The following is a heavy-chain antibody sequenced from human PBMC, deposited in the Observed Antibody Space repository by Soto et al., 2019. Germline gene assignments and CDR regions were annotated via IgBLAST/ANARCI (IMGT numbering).Heavy chain of an antibody. J-gene: IGHJ4*02. CDR3: FSFKNSFEY. CDR1: GYTFTSYG. V-gene: IGHV1-18*01. D-gene: IGHD1-7*01. Sequence: GASVKVSCKASGYTFTSYGISWVRQAPGQGLEWMGWISAYNGNTNYAQKLQGRVTMTTDTSTSTAYMELRSLRAEDTAVYYCFSFKNSFEYWGQGTLVTVSS. CDR2: ISAYNGNT.